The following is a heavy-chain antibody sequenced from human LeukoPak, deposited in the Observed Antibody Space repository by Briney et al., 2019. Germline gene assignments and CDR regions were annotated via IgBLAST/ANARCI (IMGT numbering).Heavy chain of an antibody. CDR2: IRYDGSNK. CDR1: GFTFSSYG. CDR3: AKDRNGPIRGGYVDY. D-gene: IGHD4-23*01. J-gene: IGHJ4*02. V-gene: IGHV3-30*02. Sequence: GGSLRLSCAASGFTFSSYGMHWVRQAPGKGLEWVAFIRYDGSNKYYADSVKGRFTISRDNSKNTLYLQMNSLRAEDTAVYYCAKDRNGPIRGGYVDYWGQGTLVTVSS.